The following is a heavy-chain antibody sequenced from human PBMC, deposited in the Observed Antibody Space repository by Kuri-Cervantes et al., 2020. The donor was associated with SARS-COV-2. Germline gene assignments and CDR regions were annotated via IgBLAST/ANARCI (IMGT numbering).Heavy chain of an antibody. V-gene: IGHV4-38-2*01. J-gene: IGHJ4*02. Sequence: SETLSLTCAVSGYSISSGYYWGWIRQPPGKGLEWIGSIYHSGSTYYNPSLKSRVTISLDTSKNQLSLNLNSVTAADTAVYYCARHEYSSSWVDYWGQGTLVTVSS. CDR1: GYSISSGYY. D-gene: IGHD6-13*01. CDR2: IYHSGST. CDR3: ARHEYSSSWVDY.